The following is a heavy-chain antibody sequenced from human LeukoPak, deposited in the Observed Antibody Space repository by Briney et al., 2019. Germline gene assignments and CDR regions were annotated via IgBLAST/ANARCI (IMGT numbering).Heavy chain of an antibody. CDR1: GGSISSYY. V-gene: IGHV4-59*01. Sequence: SETLSLTCTVSGGSISSYYWSWIRQPPGKGLEWIGYIYYSGSTNYNPSLKSRVTISVDTSKNQFSLKLSSVTAADTAVYYCARQESSYYYGSGEEGFDYWGQGTLVTVSS. CDR2: IYYSGST. J-gene: IGHJ4*02. CDR3: ARQESSYYYGSGEEGFDY. D-gene: IGHD3-10*01.